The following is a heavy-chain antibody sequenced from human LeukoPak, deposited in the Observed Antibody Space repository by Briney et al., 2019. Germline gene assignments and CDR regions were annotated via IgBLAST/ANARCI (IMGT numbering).Heavy chain of an antibody. V-gene: IGHV3-21*01. CDR3: ARLTTTVTTPFDY. CDR1: GFTFRSYW. CDR2: ISSSSSYI. D-gene: IGHD4-17*01. J-gene: IGHJ4*02. Sequence: PGGSLRLSCAASGFTFRSYWMSWVRQAPGKGLEWVSSISSSSSYIYYADSVKGRFTISRDNAKNSLYLQMNSLRAEDTAVYYCARLTTTVTTPFDYWGQGTLVTVSS.